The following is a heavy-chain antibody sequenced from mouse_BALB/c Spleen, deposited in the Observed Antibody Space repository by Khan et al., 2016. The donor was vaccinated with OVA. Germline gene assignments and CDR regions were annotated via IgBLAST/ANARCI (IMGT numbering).Heavy chain of an antibody. J-gene: IGHJ3*01. CDR3: ARGYDFFAY. V-gene: IGHV1-26*01. CDR1: GYSFTLYY. CDR2: VNPNTGGS. D-gene: IGHD2-14*01. Sequence: IQLVQSGPDLVKPGASVKISCKASGYSFTLYYMTWVKQSHGKSLEGIGRVNPNTGGSDYNQEFKGKAILTVDKSSNTAYMELHSLTSEDSAVYYCARGYDFFAYWGQGTLVTVSA.